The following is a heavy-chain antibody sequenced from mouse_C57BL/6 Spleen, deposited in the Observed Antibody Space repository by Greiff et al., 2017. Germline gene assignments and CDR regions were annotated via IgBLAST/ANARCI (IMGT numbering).Heavy chain of an antibody. J-gene: IGHJ4*01. CDR2: ISYDGSN. D-gene: IGHD1-1*01. CDR1: GYSITSGYY. CDR3: AREELRRAMDY. V-gene: IGHV3-6*01. Sequence: ESGPGLVKPSQSLSLTCSVTGYSITSGYYWNWIRQFPGNKLEWMGYISYDGSNNYNPSLKNRISITRDTSKNQFFLKLNSVTTEDTATYYCAREELRRAMDYWGQGTSVTVSS.